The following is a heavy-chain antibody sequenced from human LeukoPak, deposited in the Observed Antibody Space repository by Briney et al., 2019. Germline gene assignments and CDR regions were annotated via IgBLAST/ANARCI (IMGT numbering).Heavy chain of an antibody. CDR1: GFTVSSNY. CDR2: IYHSGST. D-gene: IGHD2-8*01. V-gene: IGHV4-38-2*02. J-gene: IGHJ4*02. Sequence: GSLRLSCAVSGFTVSSNYMTWVRQAPGKGLEWIGSIYHSGSTYYNPSLKSRVTISVDTSKNRFSLKLSSVTAADTAVYYCARDLSDIVLMVYAGYFDYWGQGTLVTVSS. CDR3: ARDLSDIVLMVYAGYFDY.